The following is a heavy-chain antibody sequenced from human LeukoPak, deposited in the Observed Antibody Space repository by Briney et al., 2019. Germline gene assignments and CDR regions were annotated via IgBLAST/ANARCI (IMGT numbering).Heavy chain of an antibody. CDR2: INHSGST. D-gene: IGHD6-19*01. Sequence: SETLSLTCAVYGGSFSGYYWSWIRQPPGKGLEWIGEINHSGSTNYNPSLKSRVTISVDTSKNQFSLKLSSVTAADTAVYYCARTPIRYSSGQKAWFDPWAREPWSPSPQ. CDR3: ARTPIRYSSGQKAWFDP. J-gene: IGHJ5*02. CDR1: GGSFSGYY. V-gene: IGHV4-34*01.